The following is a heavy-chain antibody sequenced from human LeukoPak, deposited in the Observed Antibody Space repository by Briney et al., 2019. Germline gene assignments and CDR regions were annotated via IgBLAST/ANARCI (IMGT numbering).Heavy chain of an antibody. CDR2: ISAYNGNT. CDR1: GYTFTSYG. J-gene: IGHJ4*02. V-gene: IGHV1-18*04. Sequence: ASVKVSCKASGYTFTSYGISWVRQAPGQGLEWMGWISAYNGNTNYAQKPQGRVTMTTDTSTSTAYMELRSLRSDDTAVYCCASTPFGGVFDYWGQGTLVTVSS. D-gene: IGHD3-10*01. CDR3: ASTPFGGVFDY.